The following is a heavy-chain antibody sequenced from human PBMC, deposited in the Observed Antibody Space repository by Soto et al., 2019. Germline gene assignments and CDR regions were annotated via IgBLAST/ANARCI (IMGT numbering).Heavy chain of an antibody. CDR2: INHSGST. J-gene: IGHJ4*02. CDR1: GGSFSGYY. D-gene: IGHD3-3*01. Sequence: PSETLSLTCAVYGGSFSGYYWSWIRQPPGKGLEWIGEINHSGSTNYNPSLKSRVTISVDTSKNQFSLKLSSVTAADTAVYYCARGPKYYDFWSGYYKEARYYFDYWGQGTLVTVSS. V-gene: IGHV4-34*01. CDR3: ARGPKYYDFWSGYYKEARYYFDY.